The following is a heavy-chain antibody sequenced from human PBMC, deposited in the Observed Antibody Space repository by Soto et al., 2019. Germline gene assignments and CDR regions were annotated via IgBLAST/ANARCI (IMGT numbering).Heavy chain of an antibody. CDR2: IYHTGTT. CDR3: ARGLLDILTRSYYYYGIDV. V-gene: IGHV4-30-2*01. CDR1: GGSINSGGYS. D-gene: IGHD3-9*01. J-gene: IGHJ6*02. Sequence: PSETLSLSCTVSGGSINSGGYSWTWIRQPPGKGLEWIGFIYHTGTTYYNPSLKSRVTISVDRSKNQFSLKLNSVTAADTAVYYCARGLLDILTRSYYYYGIDVWGQGTTVTVS.